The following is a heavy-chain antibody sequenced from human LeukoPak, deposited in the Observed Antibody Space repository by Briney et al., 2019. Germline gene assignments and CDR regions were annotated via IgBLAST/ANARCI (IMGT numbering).Heavy chain of an antibody. CDR3: AREDYYDSSGRPFDY. CDR1: GGSISSSSYY. V-gene: IGHV4-39*07. D-gene: IGHD3-22*01. J-gene: IGHJ4*02. CDR2: IYYSGST. Sequence: PSETLSLTCTVSGGSISSSSYYWGWIRQPPGKGLEWIGSIYYSGSTYYNPSLKSRVTISVDTSKNQFSLKLSSVTAADTAVYYCAREDYYDSSGRPFDYWGQGTLVTVSS.